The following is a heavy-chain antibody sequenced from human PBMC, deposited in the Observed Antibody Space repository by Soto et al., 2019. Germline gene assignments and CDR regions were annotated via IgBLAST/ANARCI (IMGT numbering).Heavy chain of an antibody. CDR1: GYTFTVYY. CDR3: ARGITMVRGVRLDAFEI. V-gene: IGHV1-2*04. CDR2: INPNSGGT. D-gene: IGHD3-10*01. J-gene: IGHJ3*02. Sequence: QVQLVQSGAEVKKPGASVKVSCKASGYTFTVYYMHWVRQAPGQGLEWMGWINPNSGGTNYPQKLQGWVTMTRDTSISTAYRELRRLRSDDPAVYYCARGITMVRGVRLDAFEIWGQGTMFTVSS.